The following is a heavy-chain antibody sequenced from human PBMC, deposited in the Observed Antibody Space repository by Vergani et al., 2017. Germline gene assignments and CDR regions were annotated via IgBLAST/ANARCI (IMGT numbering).Heavy chain of an antibody. V-gene: IGHV3-30*03. J-gene: IGHJ6*03. Sequence: QVQLVESGGGVVQPGRSLRLSCAASGFTFSSYGMHWVRQAPGKGLEWVAVISYDGSNKYYADSVKGRFTISRDNSKNTLYLQMNSLRAEDTAVYYCARDSYDFWSGYPLYYYMDVWGKGTTVTVSS. CDR3: ARDSYDFWSGYPLYYYMDV. CDR2: ISYDGSNK. D-gene: IGHD3-3*01. CDR1: GFTFSSYG.